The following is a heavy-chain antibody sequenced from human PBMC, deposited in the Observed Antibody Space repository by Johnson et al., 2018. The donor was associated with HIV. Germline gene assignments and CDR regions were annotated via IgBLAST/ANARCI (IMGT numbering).Heavy chain of an antibody. Sequence: QVQLVESGGGVVQPGRSLRLSCAASGFTFSSYAMHWVRQAPGKGLEWVAVISYDGSNKYYADSVKGRFTISRDNSKNTLYLQMNSLRAEDTAVYYCASIVVVPAAQDNDAFDIWGQVTMVTVSS. CDR2: ISYDGSNK. V-gene: IGHV3-30-3*01. J-gene: IGHJ3*02. CDR3: ASIVVVPAAQDNDAFDI. CDR1: GFTFSSYA. D-gene: IGHD2-2*01.